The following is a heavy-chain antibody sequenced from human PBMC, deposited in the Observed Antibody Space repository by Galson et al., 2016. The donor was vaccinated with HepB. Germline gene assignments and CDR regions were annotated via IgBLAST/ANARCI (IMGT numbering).Heavy chain of an antibody. Sequence: SLRLSCATSGFTFRDFASSWVRQAPGKGLEWVSAISNNGGGTYYADSVKGRFTISRDNAKNTLYLQMSSLGAEDTGVYYCVRGAPIDFWGQGTLITVSS. CDR3: VRGAPIDF. J-gene: IGHJ4*02. CDR2: ISNNGGGT. V-gene: IGHV3-23*01. CDR1: GFTFRDFA.